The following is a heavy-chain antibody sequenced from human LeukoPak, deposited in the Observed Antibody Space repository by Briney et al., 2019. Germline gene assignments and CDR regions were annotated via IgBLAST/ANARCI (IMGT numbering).Heavy chain of an antibody. CDR3: ARMAASGGFDC. CDR1: GDSISSYY. D-gene: IGHD6-13*01. Sequence: SETLSLTCTVSGDSISSYYWSRLRQPPGKGLEWIGYIYYSGSTNYNPSLKSRVTISVDTSKNQFSLKLSSVTAADTAVYYCARMAASGGFDCWGQGTLVTVSS. CDR2: IYYSGST. J-gene: IGHJ4*02. V-gene: IGHV4-59*01.